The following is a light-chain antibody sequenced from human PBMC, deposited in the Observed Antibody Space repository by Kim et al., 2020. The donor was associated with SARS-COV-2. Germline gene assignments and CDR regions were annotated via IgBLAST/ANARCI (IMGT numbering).Light chain of an antibody. V-gene: IGKV3-20*01. CDR3: QQYGSSPWT. J-gene: IGKJ1*01. Sequence: EIVLTQSPGTLSLSPGERATLSCRASQSVSNSYLAWYQQKPGQAPRLLIYAASSRATGIPDRFSGSGSGTDFTLTISRLEPEDFAVYYCQQYGSSPWTFGQGTKVDIK. CDR1: QSVSNSY. CDR2: AAS.